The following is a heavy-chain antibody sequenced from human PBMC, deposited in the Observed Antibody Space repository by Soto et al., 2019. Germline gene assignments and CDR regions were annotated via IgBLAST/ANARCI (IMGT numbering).Heavy chain of an antibody. Sequence: EVQLLESGGGLVQPGGSLRLSCAASGFSFSSYAMNWVRQAPGKGLEWVSVISGSGDSTYYADSVKGRFTISRDNSKNRLNRQLISLRAGDTAVYYCARRSSGWYFDYWGQGTLVIVSS. CDR1: GFSFSSYA. CDR2: ISGSGDST. V-gene: IGHV3-23*01. CDR3: ARRSSGWYFDY. J-gene: IGHJ4*02. D-gene: IGHD6-19*01.